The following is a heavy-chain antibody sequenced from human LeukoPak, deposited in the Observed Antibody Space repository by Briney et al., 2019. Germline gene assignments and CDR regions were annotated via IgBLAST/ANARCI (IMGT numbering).Heavy chain of an antibody. CDR2: ISYDGSNK. Sequence: PGGSLRLSCAASGFTFSSYAMHWVRQAPGKGLEWVAVISYDGSNKYYADSVKGRFTISRDNSKTTLYLQMNSLRAEDTAVYYCARLPLYDFWSGYSGGNDYWGQGTLVTVSS. CDR3: ARLPLYDFWSGYSGGNDY. D-gene: IGHD3-3*01. CDR1: GFTFSSYA. J-gene: IGHJ4*02. V-gene: IGHV3-30*01.